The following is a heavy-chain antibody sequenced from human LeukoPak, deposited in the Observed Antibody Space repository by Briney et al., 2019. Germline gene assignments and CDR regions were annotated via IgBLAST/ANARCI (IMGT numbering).Heavy chain of an antibody. CDR2: ISSSSSYI. J-gene: IGHJ4*02. CDR3: AREGYSSGWQTLYYFDY. CDR1: GFTFSSYS. D-gene: IGHD6-19*01. V-gene: IGHV3-21*01. Sequence: AGGSLRLSCAASGFTFSSYSMNWVRQAPGKGLEWVSSISSSSSYIYYADSVKGRFTISRDNAKNSLYLQMNSLRAEDTAVYYCAREGYSSGWQTLYYFDYWGQGTLVTVSS.